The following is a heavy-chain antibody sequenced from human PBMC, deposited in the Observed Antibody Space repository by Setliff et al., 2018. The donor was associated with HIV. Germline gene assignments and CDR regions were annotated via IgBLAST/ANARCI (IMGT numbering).Heavy chain of an antibody. CDR3: ARSTVVVTAIILIDY. D-gene: IGHD2-21*02. J-gene: IGHJ4*02. CDR1: GYTFTSYG. Sequence: ASVKVSCKASGYTFTSYGISWVRQAPGQGLEGMGWNSAYNGNTNYAQKLQGRVTMTTDTSTSTAYMVLRSLRSDDTAVYYCARSTVVVTAIILIDYWGQGTLVTVSS. CDR2: NSAYNGNT. V-gene: IGHV1-18*01.